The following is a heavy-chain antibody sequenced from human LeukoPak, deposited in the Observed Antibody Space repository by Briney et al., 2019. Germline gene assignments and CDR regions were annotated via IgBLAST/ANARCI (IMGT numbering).Heavy chain of an antibody. CDR3: TTGPFDYYGSASYLANGMDV. J-gene: IGHJ6*02. V-gene: IGHV3-15*01. CDR2: IKSKTDGGTT. D-gene: IGHD3-10*01. Sequence: GGSLRLSCAASGFTFGWHWMSWVRQAPGKGLEWVGRIKSKTDGGTTDYTAPVKGRFTMSRDDSKNTLYLQMNSLKTEDTAVYYCTTGPFDYYGSASYLANGMDVWGQGTTVTVSS. CDR1: GFTFGWHW.